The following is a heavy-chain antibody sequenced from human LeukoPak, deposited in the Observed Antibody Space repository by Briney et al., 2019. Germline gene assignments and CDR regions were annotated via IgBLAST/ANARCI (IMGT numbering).Heavy chain of an antibody. CDR1: GYTFTSYY. Sequence: ASVKVSRKASGYTFTSYYMHLVRQAPGQGLEWMGIINPSGGSTSYAQKFQGRVTMTRDTSTSTVYMELSSLRSEDTAVYYCARDGELGASLDYWGQGTLVTVSS. CDR3: ARDGELGASLDY. J-gene: IGHJ4*02. D-gene: IGHD7-27*01. CDR2: INPSGGST. V-gene: IGHV1-46*01.